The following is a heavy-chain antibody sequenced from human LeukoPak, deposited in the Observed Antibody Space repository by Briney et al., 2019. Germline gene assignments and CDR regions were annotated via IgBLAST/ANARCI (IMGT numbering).Heavy chain of an antibody. CDR3: ARGLAMVDY. CDR2: ISYGGNT. V-gene: IGHV4-59*01. CDR1: GGSISSYS. Sequence: SETLSLTCTVSGGSISSYSWSWIRQPPGKGLDWIGSISYGGNTNYSPSFRRRVTISRGTSKNQFSLKLSPVTAADTAVYYCARGLAMVDYWGQGTLVTVSS. J-gene: IGHJ4*02. D-gene: IGHD5-18*01.